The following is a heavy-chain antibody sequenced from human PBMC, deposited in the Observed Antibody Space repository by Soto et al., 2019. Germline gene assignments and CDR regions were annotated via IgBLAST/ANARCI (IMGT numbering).Heavy chain of an antibody. CDR3: ARERGGYKHFDY. CDR2: INTYNGNI. CDR1: GYTFTSYG. D-gene: IGHD1-26*01. J-gene: IGHJ4*02. Sequence: QVQLVRSGAEVKKPGASVRVSCEVSGYTFTSYGISWVRQAPGQGLEWMGWINTYNGNINYAQRLQGRVTMTTDPATGTAYMELRSLRSDDTALYYCARERGGYKHFDYWGQGTLVTVSS. V-gene: IGHV1-18*01.